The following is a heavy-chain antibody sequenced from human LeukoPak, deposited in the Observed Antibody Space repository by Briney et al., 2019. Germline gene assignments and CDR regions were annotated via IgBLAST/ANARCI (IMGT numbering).Heavy chain of an antibody. J-gene: IGHJ5*02. CDR2: INLRGTT. CDR3: ARARLLAVAGTRSGWFDP. Sequence: SETLSLTCAVYGGSFTTYYGTWIRQPPGKGLEWIGEINLRGTTNYNPSLKSRVTISLDTSKNQFSLKLSSVTAADTAVYYCARARLLAVAGTRSGWFDPWGQGSLVTVSS. V-gene: IGHV4-34*01. D-gene: IGHD6-19*01. CDR1: GGSFTTYY.